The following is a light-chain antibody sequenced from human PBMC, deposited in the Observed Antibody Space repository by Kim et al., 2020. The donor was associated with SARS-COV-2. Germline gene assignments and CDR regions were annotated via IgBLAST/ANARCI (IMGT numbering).Light chain of an antibody. V-gene: IGKV3-20*01. Sequence: SLSPGERATLSCRASQSVSGSYLGWYQQKPGQPPRLLIYDASTRAVGIPDRFSGSGSGTLFTLTISRLEPEDFAVYYCHHFDNSLYTFGQGTKLEI. J-gene: IGKJ2*01. CDR2: DAS. CDR3: HHFDNSLYT. CDR1: QSVSGSY.